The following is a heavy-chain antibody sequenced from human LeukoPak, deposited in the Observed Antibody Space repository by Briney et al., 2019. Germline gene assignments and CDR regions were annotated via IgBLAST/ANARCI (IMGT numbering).Heavy chain of an antibody. V-gene: IGHV4-59*01. Sequence: PSETLSLTCSVSGGSINGDYWNWIRQTPGKGLEWIGYIHYSGRTSYNPSLKSRVTISVDTSKNQFSLRLASVTAADTAVYYCAKETVVVPADDWFGPWGQGTLVTVSS. CDR1: GGSINGDY. CDR2: IHYSGRT. J-gene: IGHJ5*02. CDR3: AKETVVVPADDWFGP. D-gene: IGHD2-21*01.